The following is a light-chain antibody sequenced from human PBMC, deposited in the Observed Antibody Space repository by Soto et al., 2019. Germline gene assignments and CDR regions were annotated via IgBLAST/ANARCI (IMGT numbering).Light chain of an antibody. CDR2: AAS. J-gene: IGKJ1*01. Sequence: DIPMTQSPSSLSASVGDRVSVTCRASQSISTFLNWYQQRPGEAPKLLIYAASSLQSGVPSRFSGSGSGADFTLTIGSLQPEDFATYYWQQSYTTPRTFGQGTKVEVK. CDR1: QSISTF. CDR3: QQSYTTPRT. V-gene: IGKV1-39*01.